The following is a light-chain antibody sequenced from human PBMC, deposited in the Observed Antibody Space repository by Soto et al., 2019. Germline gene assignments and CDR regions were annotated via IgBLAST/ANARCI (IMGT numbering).Light chain of an antibody. CDR2: EVT. Sequence: LTQPASVSGSPGQSITISCTGTSSDVGGYDYVSWYQQHPGKAPKLMIYEVTNRPSGVSIRFSASKSGDTASLTISGLQAEDEADYYCSSYTSSSTFVFGTGTKVTVL. J-gene: IGLJ1*01. CDR3: SSYTSSSTFV. V-gene: IGLV2-14*01. CDR1: SSDVGGYDY.